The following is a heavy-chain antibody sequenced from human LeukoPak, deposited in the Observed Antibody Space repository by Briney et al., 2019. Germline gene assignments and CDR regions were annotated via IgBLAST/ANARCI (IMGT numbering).Heavy chain of an antibody. J-gene: IGHJ4*02. V-gene: IGHV4-34*01. CDR2: INDSGSI. CDR1: GGPFSGYY. D-gene: IGHD5-24*01. CDR3: ARGRRW. Sequence: KPSETLSLTCAVYGGPFSGYYWNWIRQPPGKGLEWIGEINDSGSINYNPTLKSRVTISVDTSKNQFSLKLTSVTAADTAVYYCARGRRWWGQGTLVTVSS.